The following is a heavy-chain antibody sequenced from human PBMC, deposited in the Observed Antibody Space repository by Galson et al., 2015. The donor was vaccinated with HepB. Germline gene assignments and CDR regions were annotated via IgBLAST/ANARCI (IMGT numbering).Heavy chain of an antibody. CDR3: AHRRHYDFWSGSDRGGNWFDP. CDR2: IYWNDDK. V-gene: IGHV2-5*01. Sequence: PALVKPTQTLTLTCTFSVFSLSTSGVGVGWIRQPPGKALEWLALIYWNDDKRYSPSLKSRLTITKDTSKNQVVLTMTNMDPVDTATYYCAHRRHYDFWSGSDRGGNWFDPWGQGTLVTVSS. CDR1: VFSLSTSGVG. J-gene: IGHJ5*02. D-gene: IGHD3-3*01.